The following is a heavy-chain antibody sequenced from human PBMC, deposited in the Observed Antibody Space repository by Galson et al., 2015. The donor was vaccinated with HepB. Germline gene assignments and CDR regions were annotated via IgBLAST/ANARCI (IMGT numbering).Heavy chain of an antibody. J-gene: IGHJ4*02. D-gene: IGHD2-15*01. V-gene: IGHV3-21*01. Sequence: SLRLSCAASGFTFSSYSMNWVRQAPGKGLEWVSSISSSSSYIYYADSVKGRFTISRDNAKNSLYLQMNSLRAEDTAVYYCARVLGYCSGGSCYLDYWGQGTLVTVSS. CDR3: ARVLGYCSGGSCYLDY. CDR2: ISSSSSYI. CDR1: GFTFSSYS.